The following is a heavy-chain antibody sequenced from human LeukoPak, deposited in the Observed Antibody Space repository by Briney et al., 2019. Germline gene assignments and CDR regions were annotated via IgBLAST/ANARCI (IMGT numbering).Heavy chain of an antibody. J-gene: IGHJ6*03. CDR3: ARDDGLWPPYNYYFYLDV. D-gene: IGHD5-24*01. V-gene: IGHV4-61*02. Sequence: SETLSLTCTVSGGSISSGTHYWSWIRQPAGKGLEWIGRIYTSGTTNYNPSLKSRVSISIDTSKNQFSLKLSSVTAADTAVYYCARDDGLWPPYNYYFYLDVWGKGTTVTVSS. CDR2: IYTSGTT. CDR1: GGSISSGTHY.